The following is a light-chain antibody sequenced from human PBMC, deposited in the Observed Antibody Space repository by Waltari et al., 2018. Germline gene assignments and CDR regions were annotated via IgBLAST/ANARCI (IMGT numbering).Light chain of an antibody. CDR3: QQYDGSVVT. J-gene: IGKJ4*01. V-gene: IGKV3-20*01. CDR1: QYITGSW. CDR2: AAS. Sequence: EIVLTQSPGTLSLSPGERVTLSCRASQYITGSWMTWYHQKPGQAPRLLIYAASTRAPGVPDRFGGSGSGTDFTLTISRLEPEDSALYYCQQYDGSVVTFGGGTKVEIK.